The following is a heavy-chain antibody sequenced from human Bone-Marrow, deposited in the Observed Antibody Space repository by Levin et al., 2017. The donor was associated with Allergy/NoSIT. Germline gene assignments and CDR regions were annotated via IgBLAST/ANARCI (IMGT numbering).Heavy chain of an antibody. CDR3: ARGGRAAAETNSFDY. J-gene: IGHJ4*02. D-gene: IGHD6-13*01. V-gene: IGHV4-61*01. Sequence: MSSETLSLTCTVSGDSVSSATYFWSWIRQPPGRGLEWIGVMSYSGYTNYNPSLKSRVSISIDTSKNQFSLKLSSVTAADTAVYYCARGGRAAAETNSFDYWGQGTLVTVFS. CDR2: MSYSGYT. CDR1: GDSVSSATYF.